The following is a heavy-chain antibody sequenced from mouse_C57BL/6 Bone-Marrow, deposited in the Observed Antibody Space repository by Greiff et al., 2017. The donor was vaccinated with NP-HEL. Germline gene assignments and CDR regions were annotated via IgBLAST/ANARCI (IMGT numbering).Heavy chain of an antibody. CDR3: AKLGRKGFDY. J-gene: IGHJ2*01. Sequence: QVQLQQSGAELARPGASVKMSCKASGYTFTSYTMHWVKQRPGQGLEWIGYINPSSGYTKYNQKFKDKATLTADKSSSTAYMQLSSLTSEDSAVXFCAKLGRKGFDYWGQGTTLTVSS. V-gene: IGHV1-4*01. CDR2: INPSSGYT. CDR1: GYTFTSYT. D-gene: IGHD4-1*01.